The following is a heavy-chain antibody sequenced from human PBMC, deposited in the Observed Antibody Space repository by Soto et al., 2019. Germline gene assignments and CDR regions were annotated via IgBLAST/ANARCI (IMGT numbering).Heavy chain of an antibody. J-gene: IGHJ1*01. V-gene: IGHV1-18*04. CDR2: ISAYNGNT. CDR3: ARVGDGYNKAVLGYYQH. D-gene: IGHD5-12*01. CDR1: GYTFTSYG. Sequence: ASVKVSWKASGYTFTSYGISWVRQAPGQGLEWMGWISAYNGNTNYAQKLQGRVTMTTDTSTSTAYMELRSLRSDDTAVYYCARVGDGYNKAVLGYYQHWGQGTLVTVSS.